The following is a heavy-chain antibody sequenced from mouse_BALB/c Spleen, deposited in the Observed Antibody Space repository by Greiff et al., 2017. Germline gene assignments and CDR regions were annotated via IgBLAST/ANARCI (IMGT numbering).Heavy chain of an antibody. D-gene: IGHD2-4*01. Sequence: EVKLVESGAELVKPGASVKLSCTASGFNIKDTYMHWVKQRPEQGLEWIGRIDPANGNTKYDPKFQGKATITADTSSNTAYLQLSSLTSEDTAVYYCAPMITTYFDYWGQGTTLTVSS. CDR2: IDPANGNT. CDR3: APMITTYFDY. CDR1: GFNIKDTY. J-gene: IGHJ2*01. V-gene: IGHV14-3*02.